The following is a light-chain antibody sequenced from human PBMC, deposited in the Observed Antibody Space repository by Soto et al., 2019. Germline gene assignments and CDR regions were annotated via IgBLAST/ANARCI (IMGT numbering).Light chain of an antibody. Sequence: EIVLTQSQATLSLSPGERATLSCRASQSVSSYLAWYQQKPGQAPRLLIYDASNRATGIPARFSGSGSGTDFTLTISSLEPEDFAVYYCQQRSNWPRITFAQRTRLEIK. J-gene: IGKJ5*01. CDR2: DAS. V-gene: IGKV3-11*01. CDR3: QQRSNWPRIT. CDR1: QSVSSY.